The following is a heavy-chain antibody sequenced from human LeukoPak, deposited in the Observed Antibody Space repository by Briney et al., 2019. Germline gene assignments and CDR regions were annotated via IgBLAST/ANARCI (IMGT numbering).Heavy chain of an antibody. J-gene: IGHJ6*03. CDR3: ARALSSGWFPPGYYYYYYMDV. CDR2: INHSGST. Sequence: SETLSLTCAVYGGSFSGYYWSWIRQPPGKGLEWIGEINHSGSTNYNPSLKSRVTISVDTSKNQFSLKLSSVTAADTAVYYCARALSSGWFPPGYYYYYYMDVWGKGTTVTVSS. V-gene: IGHV4-34*01. CDR1: GGSFSGYY. D-gene: IGHD6-19*01.